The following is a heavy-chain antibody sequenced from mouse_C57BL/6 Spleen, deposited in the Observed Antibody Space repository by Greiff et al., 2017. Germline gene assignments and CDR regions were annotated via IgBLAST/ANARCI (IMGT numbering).Heavy chain of an antibody. CDR2: IDPSDSYT. D-gene: IGHD1-1*01. CDR3: ATSLLLRSQPGFAY. Sequence: VQLQQSGAELVMPGASVKLSCKASGYTFTSYWMHWVKQRPGQGLEWIGEIDPSDSYTNYNQKFKGKSTLTVDKSSSTAYMQLSSLTSEDSAVYYCATSLLLRSQPGFAYWGQGTLVTVSA. CDR1: GYTFTSYW. V-gene: IGHV1-69*01. J-gene: IGHJ3*01.